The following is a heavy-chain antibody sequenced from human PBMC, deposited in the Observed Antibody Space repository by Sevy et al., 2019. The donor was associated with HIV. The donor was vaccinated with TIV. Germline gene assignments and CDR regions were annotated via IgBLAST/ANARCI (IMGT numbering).Heavy chain of an antibody. CDR2: IKQDGSEK. CDR3: ARDLQYYYDSSGYYPGY. D-gene: IGHD3-22*01. V-gene: IGHV3-7*01. Sequence: GGSLRLSCAASGFTFSSYWMSWVRQAPGKGLEWVANIKQDGSEKYYVDSVKGRFTISRDNAKNSLYLQMNSLRAEDTAVYYCARDLQYYYDSSGYYPGYWGQGTLVTVSS. J-gene: IGHJ4*02. CDR1: GFTFSSYW.